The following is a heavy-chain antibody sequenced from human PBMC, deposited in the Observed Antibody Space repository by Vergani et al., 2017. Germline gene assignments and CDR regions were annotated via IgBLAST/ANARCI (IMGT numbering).Heavy chain of an antibody. V-gene: IGHV4-59*01. CDR3: AREVVTMVRGVIVYWFDP. CDR2: IYYSGST. CDR1: GGSISSYY. J-gene: IGHJ5*02. D-gene: IGHD3-10*01. Sequence: QVQLQESGPGLVKPSETLSLTCTVSGGSISSYYWSWIRPPPGKGLEWIGYIYYSGSTNYNPSLKSRVTISVDTSKNQFSLKLSSVTAADTAVYYFAREVVTMVRGVIVYWFDPWGKGTLVTVSS.